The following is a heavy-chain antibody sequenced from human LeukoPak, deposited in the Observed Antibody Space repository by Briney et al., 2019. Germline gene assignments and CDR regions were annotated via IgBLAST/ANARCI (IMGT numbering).Heavy chain of an antibody. CDR1: GGSISSYY. D-gene: IGHD4-17*01. Sequence: SETLSLTCTVSGGSISSYYWSWIRQPPGKGLEWIGYIYYSGSTNYNPSLKSRVTISVDTSKNQFSLKLSSVTAADTAVYYCARGGGDYVVYYYYGMDVWGQGTTVTVSS. CDR2: IYYSGST. CDR3: ARGGGDYVVYYYYGMDV. J-gene: IGHJ6*02. V-gene: IGHV4-59*01.